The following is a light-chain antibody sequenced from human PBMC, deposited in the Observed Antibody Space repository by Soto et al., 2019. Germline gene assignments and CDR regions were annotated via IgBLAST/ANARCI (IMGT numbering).Light chain of an antibody. J-gene: IGKJ1*01. Sequence: DIQMTQSPSILSAFVGDRVTITCRASQSISIWLAWYQQKPGKAPKLHIYAASSLESGVPSRFSGSGSGTEFTLTISSLQPDDFAAYYCQQYNDYSWTFGQGTKVEIK. CDR1: QSISIW. V-gene: IGKV1-5*01. CDR3: QQYNDYSWT. CDR2: AAS.